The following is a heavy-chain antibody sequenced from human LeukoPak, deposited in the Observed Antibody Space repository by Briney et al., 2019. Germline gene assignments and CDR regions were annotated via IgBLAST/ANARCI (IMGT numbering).Heavy chain of an antibody. CDR3: AREGDYGDSFDY. CDR1: GFTFSDFW. V-gene: IGHV3-7*01. D-gene: IGHD4-17*01. Sequence: QPGGSLRLSCAASGFTFSDFWMTWVRQAPGKGLEWVANIKQDGIETYYVDSVKGRFTISRDNAKNSLYLQMNSLRAEDTAVYYCAREGDYGDSFDYWGQGTLVTVSS. CDR2: IKQDGIET. J-gene: IGHJ4*02.